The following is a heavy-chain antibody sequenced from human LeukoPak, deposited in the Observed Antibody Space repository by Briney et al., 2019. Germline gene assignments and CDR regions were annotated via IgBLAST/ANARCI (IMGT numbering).Heavy chain of an antibody. Sequence: GGSLRLSCAASGFTFSSYAMSWVRQAPGKGLEWVSDISGSGISTHYADSVKGRFTTSRDNFKNTLYLQMNSLRAEDTAVYYCAEGGYDQDFDYWGQGTLVTVSS. J-gene: IGHJ4*02. CDR3: AEGGYDQDFDY. CDR1: GFTFSSYA. V-gene: IGHV3-23*01. D-gene: IGHD5-12*01. CDR2: ISGSGIST.